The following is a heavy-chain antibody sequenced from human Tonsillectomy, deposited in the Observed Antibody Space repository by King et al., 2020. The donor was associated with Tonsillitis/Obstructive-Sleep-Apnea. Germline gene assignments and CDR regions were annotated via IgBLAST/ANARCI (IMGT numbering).Heavy chain of an antibody. J-gene: IGHJ4*02. CDR1: GFIFSDFY. D-gene: IGHD6-19*01. CDR3: ARALGSGYYFDY. Sequence: QLVQSGGGLVKPGGSLRLSCAASGFIFSDFYMTWIRQAPGKGLEWASYLTSSGGNIYYADSVKGRFTISRDNAKNSLYLQMNSLRAEDTAVYYCARALGSGYYFDYWGQGTLVTVSS. V-gene: IGHV3-11*01. CDR2: LTSSGGNI.